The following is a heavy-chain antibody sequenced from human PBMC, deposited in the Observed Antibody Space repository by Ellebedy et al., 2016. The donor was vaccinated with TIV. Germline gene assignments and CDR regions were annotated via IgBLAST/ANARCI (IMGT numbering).Heavy chain of an antibody. Sequence: PGGSLRLSCAASGFTFRTYGMHWVRQAPGKGLEWVAVVSFDGNRKYYTDSVKGRFTISRDNAKNSLYLQMNSLRDEDTAVYYCARACSGGGCYRYFDYWGQGTLVTVSS. V-gene: IGHV3-30*03. D-gene: IGHD2-15*01. CDR2: VSFDGNRK. CDR1: GFTFRTYG. J-gene: IGHJ4*02. CDR3: ARACSGGGCYRYFDY.